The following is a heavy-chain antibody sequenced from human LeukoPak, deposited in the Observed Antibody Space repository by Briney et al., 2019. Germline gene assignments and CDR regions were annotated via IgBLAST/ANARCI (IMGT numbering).Heavy chain of an antibody. D-gene: IGHD4-17*01. CDR3: ARDLTVTTSGWDYYYGMDV. CDR1: GHTFTSYG. V-gene: IGHV1-18*01. CDR2: ISAYNGNT. J-gene: IGHJ6*02. Sequence: ASVKVSCKASGHTFTSYGISWVRQAPGQGLEWMGWISAYNGNTNYAQKLQGRVTMTTDTSTSTAYMELRSLRSDDTAVYYCARDLTVTTSGWDYYYGMDVWGQGTTVTVSS.